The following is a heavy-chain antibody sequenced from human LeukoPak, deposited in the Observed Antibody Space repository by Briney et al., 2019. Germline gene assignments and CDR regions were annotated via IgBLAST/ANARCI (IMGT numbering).Heavy chain of an antibody. CDR1: GFTFSNYA. V-gene: IGHV3-23*01. CDR3: AKDEWIVGYYYYYGMDV. D-gene: IGHD1-26*01. CDR2: ISGSGGST. Sequence: GGSLRLSCAASGFTFSNYAMSWVRQAPGKGLEWVSAISGSGGSTYYADSVKGRFTISRDNSKNTLYLQMNSLRAEDTAVYYCAKDEWIVGYYYYYGMDVWGQGTTVTASS. J-gene: IGHJ6*02.